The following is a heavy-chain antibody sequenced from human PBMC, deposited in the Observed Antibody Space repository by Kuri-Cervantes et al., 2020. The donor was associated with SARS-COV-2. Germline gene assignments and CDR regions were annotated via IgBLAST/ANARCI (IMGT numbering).Heavy chain of an antibody. D-gene: IGHD3-3*01. Sequence: SETLSLTCTVSGGSISSSSYYWGWIRQPPGKGLEWIGSIYYSGSTYYNPSLKSRVTISVDTSKNQFSLKLSSVTAADTAVYYCARGVLYYYYYMDVWGKGTTVNVSS. CDR2: IYYSGST. J-gene: IGHJ6*03. V-gene: IGHV4-39*01. CDR3: ARGVLYYYYYMDV. CDR1: GGSISSSSYY.